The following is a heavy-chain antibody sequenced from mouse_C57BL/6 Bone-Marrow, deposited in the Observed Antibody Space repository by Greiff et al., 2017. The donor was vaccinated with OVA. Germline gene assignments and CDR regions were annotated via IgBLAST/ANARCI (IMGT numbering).Heavy chain of an antibody. CDR3: WRDCGYYYGSSYGYFAY. D-gene: IGHD1-1*01. CDR2: IRSKSSNYET. J-gene: IGHJ3*01. Sequence: EVQLVESGGGLVQPKGSLKLSCAASGFTFTTYAMHWVRQAPGKGLEWVARIRSKSSNYETYYADSVKDRITISRNDSQSMLYLQMNNLKTEDTAMYYCWRDCGYYYGSSYGYFAYWGQGTLVTVSA. V-gene: IGHV10-3*01. CDR1: GFTFTTYA.